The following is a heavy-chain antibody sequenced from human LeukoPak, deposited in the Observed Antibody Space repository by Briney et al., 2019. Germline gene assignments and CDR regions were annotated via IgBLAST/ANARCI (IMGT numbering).Heavy chain of an antibody. CDR3: AIEKEQWLVGVHYYYGMDV. V-gene: IGHV1-18*01. D-gene: IGHD6-19*01. CDR2: ISAYNGNT. J-gene: IGHJ6*02. CDR1: GYTFTSYG. Sequence: ASVKVSCKASGYTFTSYGISWVRQAPGQGLEWMGWISAYNGNTNHAQKLQGRVTMTTDTSTSTAYMELRSLRSDDTAVYYCAIEKEQWLVGVHYYYGMDVWGQGTTVTVSS.